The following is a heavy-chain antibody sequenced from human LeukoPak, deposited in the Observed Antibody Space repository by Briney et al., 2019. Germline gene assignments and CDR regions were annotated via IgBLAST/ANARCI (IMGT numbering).Heavy chain of an antibody. D-gene: IGHD1-26*01. J-gene: IGHJ4*02. CDR2: TKQDGSEK. Sequence: GGSLRLSCAASGFTFSHYYMSWVRQAPGKGLEWVASTKQDGSEKYYVDSVKGRFTISRDNAKSSLYLQMNSLRAEDTAVYYCARSGNYWDYWGQGTLVTVSS. CDR3: ARSGNYWDY. V-gene: IGHV3-7*01. CDR1: GFTFSHYY.